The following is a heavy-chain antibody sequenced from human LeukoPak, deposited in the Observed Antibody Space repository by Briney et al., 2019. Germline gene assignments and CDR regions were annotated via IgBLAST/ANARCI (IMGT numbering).Heavy chain of an antibody. CDR3: ARGLRGHHFDY. D-gene: IGHD2-21*01. J-gene: IGHJ4*02. CDR1: GLTFSSYG. CDR2: IWYDGSNK. V-gene: IGHV3-33*01. Sequence: GRSLRLSCAASGLTFSSYGMHWVRQAPGKGLEWVAVIWYDGSNKYYADSVKGRFTISRDNSKNTLYLQMNSQRAEDTAVYYCARGLRGHHFDYWGQGTLVTVSS.